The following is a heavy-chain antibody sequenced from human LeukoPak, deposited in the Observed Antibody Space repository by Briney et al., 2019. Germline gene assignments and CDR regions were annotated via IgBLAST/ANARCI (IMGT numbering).Heavy chain of an antibody. CDR2: IRAYNGNT. J-gene: IGHJ6*03. V-gene: IGHV1-18*01. D-gene: IGHD6-13*01. CDR3: ARPPAAVVYISYYYYYMDV. CDR1: GYTFSSYG. Sequence: ASVKVSCKASGYTFSSYGISWVRQAPGQGLEWMGWIRAYNGNTNYAQKLQGRVTMTTDTSTSTAYMELRSLRSADTAVSYCARPPAAVVYISYYYYYMDVWGKGTTVTIS.